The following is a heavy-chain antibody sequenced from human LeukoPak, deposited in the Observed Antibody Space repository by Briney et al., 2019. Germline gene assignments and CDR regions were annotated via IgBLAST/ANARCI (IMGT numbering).Heavy chain of an antibody. D-gene: IGHD6-19*01. CDR3: ARGRVGQWLVDAFDI. J-gene: IGHJ3*02. V-gene: IGHV3-21*01. CDR1: EFTFSRYT. CDR2: ISSSSRYI. Sequence: GGSLRLSCAASEFTFSRYTMNWVRQAPGKGLEWVSFISSSSRYIYYADSVKGRFTISRDNAKNSLYLQMNSLRAEDTAVYYCARGRVGQWLVDAFDIWGQGTMVTVSS.